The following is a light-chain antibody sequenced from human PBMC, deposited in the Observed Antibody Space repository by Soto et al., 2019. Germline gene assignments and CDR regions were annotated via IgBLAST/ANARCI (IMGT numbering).Light chain of an antibody. CDR3: AAWDDSLSGWV. CDR1: SSNIGSNF. CDR2: RNN. J-gene: IGLJ3*02. V-gene: IGLV1-47*01. Sequence: QSVLTQPPSASGTPGQRVTISCSGSSSNIGSNFVYWYQQFPGTAPKLLIYRNNQRPSGVPDRFSGSKSGTSASLAISGLLSEDEDDYYCAAWDDSLSGWVFGGGTKVTVL.